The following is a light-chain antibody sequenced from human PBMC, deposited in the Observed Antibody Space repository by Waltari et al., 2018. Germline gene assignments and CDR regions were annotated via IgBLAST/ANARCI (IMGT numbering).Light chain of an antibody. CDR3: CSYAGLGIYV. Sequence: QSGLTQPAPVSGSPGQSITISRTRTSTDVGNYKLASWYQQYPGKAPKLMVYEVTKRTPGVSDRFSGSKSGNTASLTIYGLQSEDEADYYCCSYAGLGIYVFGTGTKVTVL. J-gene: IGLJ1*01. V-gene: IGLV2-23*02. CDR1: STDVGNYKL. CDR2: EVT.